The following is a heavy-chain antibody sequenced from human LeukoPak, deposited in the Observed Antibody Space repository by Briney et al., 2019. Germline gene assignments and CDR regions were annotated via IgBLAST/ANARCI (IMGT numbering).Heavy chain of an antibody. V-gene: IGHV4-30-4*08. CDR2: IYYSGGT. CDR1: GGSISSGDYY. Sequence: SETLSLTCTVSGGSISSGDYYWSWIRQPPGKGLEWIGYIYYSGGTYSNPSLKSRVTMSVDTSKNQFSLKLSSVTAADTAVYYCARDRGGYGAQQDYWGQGTLVTVSS. J-gene: IGHJ4*02. D-gene: IGHD3-16*01. CDR3: ARDRGGYGAQQDY.